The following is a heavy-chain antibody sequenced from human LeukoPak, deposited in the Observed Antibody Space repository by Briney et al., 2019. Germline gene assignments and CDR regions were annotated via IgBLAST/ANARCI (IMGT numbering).Heavy chain of an antibody. V-gene: IGHV1-69*13. CDR3: ARDREDIVVVPAANWYFDL. CDR1: GGTFSSYA. J-gene: IGHJ2*01. CDR2: IIPIFGTA. D-gene: IGHD2-2*01. Sequence: GASVKVSCKASGGTFSSYAISWVRQAPGQGLEWMGGIIPIFGTANYAQKFQGRVTITADESTSTAYMELRSLRSDDTAVYYCARDREDIVVVPAANWYFDLWGRGTLVTVSS.